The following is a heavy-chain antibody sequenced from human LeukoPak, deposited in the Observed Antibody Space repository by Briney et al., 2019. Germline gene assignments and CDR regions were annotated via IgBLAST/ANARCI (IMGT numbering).Heavy chain of an antibody. V-gene: IGHV3-7*01. CDR2: IKQDGSLT. D-gene: IGHD3-10*01. CDR3: ARGAVRGGYYYYGMDV. CDR1: GFTFSRNY. J-gene: IGHJ6*02. Sequence: GGSLRLSCVASGFTFSRNYMTWVRQAPGKGLEWVANIKQDGSLTAYGGSVKGRFTISIDSAKNLVYLQMNSLTADDTAVYYCARGAVRGGYYYYGMDVWGQGTTVTVSS.